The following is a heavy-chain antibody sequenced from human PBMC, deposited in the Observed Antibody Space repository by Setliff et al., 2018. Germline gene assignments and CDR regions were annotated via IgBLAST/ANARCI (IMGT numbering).Heavy chain of an antibody. J-gene: IGHJ3*02. Sequence: GGSLRLSCAASGFTISGFWMHWVRQAPGKGPEWVSTITGNGNSLYYADSVKGRFIVSRDNSKNTMYLQLRSLRADDTAIYYCAKDRKNYYDTSGYPDAFDIWGQGTTVTVSS. D-gene: IGHD3-22*01. CDR3: AKDRKNYYDTSGYPDAFDI. CDR1: GFTISGFW. V-gene: IGHV3-23*01. CDR2: ITGNGNSL.